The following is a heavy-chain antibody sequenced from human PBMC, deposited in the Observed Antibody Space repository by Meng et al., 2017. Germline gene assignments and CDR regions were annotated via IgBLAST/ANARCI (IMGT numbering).Heavy chain of an antibody. V-gene: IGHV1-2*06. D-gene: IGHD6-19*01. Sequence: ASVKVSCKASGYTFTGYYMHWVRQAPGQGLEWMGRINPNSGGTNYAQKFQGRVTMTRDTSISTAYMELSRLRSDYTAVYYCARGDGVAGTFDYWGQGTLVTVSS. CDR3: ARGDGVAGTFDY. CDR2: INPNSGGT. CDR1: GYTFTGYY. J-gene: IGHJ4*02.